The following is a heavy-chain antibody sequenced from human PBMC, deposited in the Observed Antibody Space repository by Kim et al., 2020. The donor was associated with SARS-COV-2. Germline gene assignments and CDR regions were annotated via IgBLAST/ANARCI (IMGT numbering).Heavy chain of an antibody. CDR1: GGTFSSYA. V-gene: IGHV1-69*13. J-gene: IGHJ6*02. CDR2: IIPIFGTA. D-gene: IGHD2-2*02. Sequence: SVKVSCKASGGTFSSYAISWVRQAPGQGLEWMGGIIPIFGTANYAQKFQGRVTITADESTSTAYMELSSLRSEDTAVYYCARSGYCSSTSCYSDYYYYGMDVWGQGTTVTVSS. CDR3: ARSGYCSSTSCYSDYYYYGMDV.